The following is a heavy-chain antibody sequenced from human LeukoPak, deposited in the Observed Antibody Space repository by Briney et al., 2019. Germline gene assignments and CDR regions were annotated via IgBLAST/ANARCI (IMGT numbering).Heavy chain of an antibody. J-gene: IGHJ4*02. D-gene: IGHD2-2*01. V-gene: IGHV3-48*01. CDR2: ISSSSTI. CDR3: ARSGVLGYCSSTSCYSGY. Sequence: PGGSLRLSCTASGFTFSSYAMYWVRQAPGKGLEWVSYISSSSTIYYADSVKGRFTISRDNAKNSLYLQMNSLRAEDTAVYYCARSGVLGYCSSTSCYSGYWGQGTLVTVSS. CDR1: GFTFSSYA.